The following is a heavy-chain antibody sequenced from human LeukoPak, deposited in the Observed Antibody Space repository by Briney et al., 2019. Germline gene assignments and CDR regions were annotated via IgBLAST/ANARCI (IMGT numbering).Heavy chain of an antibody. CDR2: IIPILGIA. D-gene: IGHD3-3*01. CDR1: GGTFSSYT. V-gene: IGHV1-69*04. Sequence: SVKVSCEASGGTFSSYTISWVRQAPGQGLEWMGRIIPILGIANYAQKFQGRVTITADKSTSTAYMELSSLRSEDTAVYYCAREKDFGVVISPRYYYYYMDVWGKGTTVTVSS. CDR3: AREKDFGVVISPRYYYYYMDV. J-gene: IGHJ6*03.